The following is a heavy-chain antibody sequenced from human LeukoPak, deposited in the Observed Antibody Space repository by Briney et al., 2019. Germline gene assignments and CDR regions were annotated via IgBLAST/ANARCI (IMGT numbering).Heavy chain of an antibody. CDR2: IYTSGTT. CDR1: GGSISGYY. J-gene: IGHJ5*02. CDR3: ARVPGPNWFDP. Sequence: PSETLSLTCTVSGGSISGYYWSWIRQPAGKGLELIGRIYTSGTTNYNPSLKSRVTMSVDTSKNQFSLKLSSVTAADTAVYYCARVPGPNWFDPWGQGTLVTVSS. V-gene: IGHV4-4*07.